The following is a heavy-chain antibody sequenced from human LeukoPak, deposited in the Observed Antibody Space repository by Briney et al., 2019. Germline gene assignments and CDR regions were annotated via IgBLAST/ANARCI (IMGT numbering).Heavy chain of an antibody. CDR2: IDPSSTYI. J-gene: IGHJ4*02. CDR3: ARAPTVLVGYCSSSSCQADY. Sequence: GGSLRLSGAASGFTYSNAWMTWVRQAPGKGLEWVSAIDPSSTYIYYADSVKGRFTISRDNAENSLYLQMNSLRVEDTAVYYCARAPTVLVGYCSSSSCQADYWGQGTLVTVSS. D-gene: IGHD2-2*01. V-gene: IGHV3-21*01. CDR1: GFTYSNAW.